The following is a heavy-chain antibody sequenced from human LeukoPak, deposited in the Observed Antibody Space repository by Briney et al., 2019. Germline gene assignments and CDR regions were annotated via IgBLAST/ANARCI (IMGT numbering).Heavy chain of an antibody. CDR2: TYYRSKWFI. J-gene: IGHJ4*02. Sequence: SQTLSLTCAISGDSVSTNSAAWNWIRQSPSRGLGWLGRTYYRSKWFIDYAVSVRSRITINPDTSKNQFSQQLDSVTPEDTAVYYCAREAASTFDYWGQGTLVTVSS. V-gene: IGHV6-1*01. D-gene: IGHD5/OR15-5a*01. CDR1: GDSVSTNSAA. CDR3: AREAASTFDY.